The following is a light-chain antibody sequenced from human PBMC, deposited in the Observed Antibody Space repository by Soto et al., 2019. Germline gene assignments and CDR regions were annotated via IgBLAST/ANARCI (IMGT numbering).Light chain of an antibody. V-gene: IGLV2-14*01. CDR3: SSYTSATTYG. J-gene: IGLJ1*01. Sequence: QSVLTQPASVSGSPGQSITISCTGTSSDVGGYNYVSWYQHHPGKAPKLMIHEVSDRPSGISNRFSGSKSGNTASLTISGLQAEDEADYYCSSYTSATTYGFGTGTKVTVL. CDR2: EVS. CDR1: SSDVGGYNY.